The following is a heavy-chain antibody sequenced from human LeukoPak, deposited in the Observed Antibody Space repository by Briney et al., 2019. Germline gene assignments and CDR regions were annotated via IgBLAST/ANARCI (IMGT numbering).Heavy chain of an antibody. CDR2: IYYSGST. CDR3: AREKRLRDGYKTLYYFDY. CDR1: GGSISSYY. J-gene: IGHJ4*02. V-gene: IGHV4-59*01. Sequence: ETLSLTCTVSGGSISSYYWSWIRQPPGKGLEWIGYIYYSGSTNYNPSLKSRVTLSVDTSKNQFSLKLSSVTAADTAVYYCAREKRLRDGYKTLYYFDYWGQGTLVTVSS. D-gene: IGHD5-24*01.